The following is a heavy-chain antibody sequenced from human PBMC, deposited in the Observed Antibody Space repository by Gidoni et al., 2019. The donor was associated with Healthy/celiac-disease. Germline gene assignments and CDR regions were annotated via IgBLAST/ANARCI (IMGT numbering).Heavy chain of an antibody. D-gene: IGHD3-10*01. CDR1: GGSIRRGGYS. J-gene: IGHJ5*02. V-gene: IGHV4-30-2*01. CDR2: IYHRGST. Sequence: HLPLQESGSGLVNPSQTLSLPCAVSGGSIRRGGYSLSWLRQPPGKGREWMGDIYHRGSTYYNPFLKSRVTISVDRSKNQFSLKLSSVTAADTAVYYCARGGITMVRGVIITTGWFDPWGQGTLVTVSS. CDR3: ARGGITMVRGVIITTGWFDP.